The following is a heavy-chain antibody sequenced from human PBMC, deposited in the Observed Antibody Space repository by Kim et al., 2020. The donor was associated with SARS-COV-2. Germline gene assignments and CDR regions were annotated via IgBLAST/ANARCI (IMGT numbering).Heavy chain of an antibody. J-gene: IGHJ1*01. V-gene: IGHV3-23*01. CDR3: ATLYYDYVWGSYPW. CDR1: GFAFSTYA. CDR2: ISGSGGST. Sequence: GGSLRLSCAASGFAFSTYAMSWVRQTPVKGLEWVSAISGSGGSTYYADSVKGRFTISRDNSKYTLYLQMNSLRAEDTAVYYCATLYYDYVWGSYPWWGQG. D-gene: IGHD3-16*01.